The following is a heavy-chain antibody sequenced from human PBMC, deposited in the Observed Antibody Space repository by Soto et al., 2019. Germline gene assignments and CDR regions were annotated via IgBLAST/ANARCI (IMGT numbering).Heavy chain of an antibody. V-gene: IGHV4-30-4*01. CDR3: GALLAGG. D-gene: IGHD3-10*01. J-gene: IGHJ4*02. CDR2: IYYNETA. CDR1: GASVTSGDFY. Sequence: QVQLQEPGPRLVSPSETLSLTCTVSGASVTSGDFYWSWIGQPPGKGLERVGYIYYNETAYYTPSLKSRTAISVDTSKNHFTLTLTSVTAADTAIYYCGALLAGGWGQGSLVTVSS.